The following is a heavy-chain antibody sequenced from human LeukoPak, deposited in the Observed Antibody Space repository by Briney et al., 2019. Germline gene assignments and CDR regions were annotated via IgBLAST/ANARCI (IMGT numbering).Heavy chain of an antibody. CDR3: ARGGARYFDWSTRNWIDP. CDR1: GGSFSGYY. V-gene: IGHV4-34*01. J-gene: IGHJ5*02. D-gene: IGHD3-9*01. Sequence: PSETLSLTCAVYGGSFSGYYWSWIRQPPGKGLEWIGEINHSGSTNYNPSLKNRVTISVDTSKNQFSLKLSSVTAADTAVYYCARGGARYFDWSTRNWIDPWGQGTLVTVSS. CDR2: INHSGST.